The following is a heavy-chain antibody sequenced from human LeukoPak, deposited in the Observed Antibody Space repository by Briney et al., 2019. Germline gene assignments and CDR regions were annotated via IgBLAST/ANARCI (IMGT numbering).Heavy chain of an antibody. CDR1: GFTFSSYA. CDR3: ARDGTPIHGSGWVYMDV. D-gene: IGHD6-25*01. J-gene: IGHJ6*04. Sequence: GGSLRLSCAASGFTFSSYAMHWVGQAPGKGLEGGAVISYDGSNKYYADSVKGRFTISRDNSKNTLYLQMNSLRAEDTAVYYCARDGTPIHGSGWVYMDVWGKGTTVTISS. CDR2: ISYDGSNK. V-gene: IGHV3-30*04.